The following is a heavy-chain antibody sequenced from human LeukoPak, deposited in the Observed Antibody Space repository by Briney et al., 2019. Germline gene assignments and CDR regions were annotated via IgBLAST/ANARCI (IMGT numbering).Heavy chain of an antibody. D-gene: IGHD2-15*01. CDR1: GFTFDDYA. V-gene: IGHV3-9*01. J-gene: IGHJ4*02. Sequence: GRSLRLSCAASGFTFDDYAMHWVRQAPGKGLEWVSGISWNSGSIGYADSVKGRFTISRDNAKNSLYLQMNSLGAEDTAVYYCARDRMGDCSGGSCYNGFDYWGQGTLVTVSS. CDR3: ARDRMGDCSGGSCYNGFDY. CDR2: ISWNSGSI.